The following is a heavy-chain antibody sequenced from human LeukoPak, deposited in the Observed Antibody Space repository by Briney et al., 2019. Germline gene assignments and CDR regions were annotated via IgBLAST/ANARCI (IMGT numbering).Heavy chain of an antibody. J-gene: IGHJ4*02. CDR1: GGTFSSYA. V-gene: IGHV1-69*06. CDR3: ARFGRKNYGEKALGY. Sequence: SVKVSCKASGGTFSSYAFSWVRQAPGQGLEWMGGIIPIFGTANYAQKFQVRVTITADTSTSTAYMELSSLRSEDTAVYYCARFGRKNYGEKALGYWGQGTLVTVSS. D-gene: IGHD4-17*01. CDR2: IIPIFGTA.